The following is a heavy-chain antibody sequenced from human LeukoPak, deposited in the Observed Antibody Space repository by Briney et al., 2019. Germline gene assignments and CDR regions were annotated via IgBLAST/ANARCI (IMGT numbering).Heavy chain of an antibody. J-gene: IGHJ6*03. CDR2: ISGSGDNT. V-gene: IGHV3-23*01. D-gene: IGHD1-1*01. CDR3: AKSGMEPPGYYYYYMDV. Sequence: GGSLRLSCAASGFTFSSYAMSWVRQAPGKGLEWVSTISGSGDNTYYADSVKGRFTISRDNSKNTLYLQMSSLRAEDTAVYYCAKSGMEPPGYYYYYMDVWGKGTTVTVSS. CDR1: GFTFSSYA.